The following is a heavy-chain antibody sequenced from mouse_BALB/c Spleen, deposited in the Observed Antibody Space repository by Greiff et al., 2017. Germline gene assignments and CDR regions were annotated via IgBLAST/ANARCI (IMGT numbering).Heavy chain of an antibody. CDR1: GYTFTSYW. CDR2: IYPGNSDT. V-gene: IGHV1-5*01. J-gene: IGHJ4*01. CDR3: TRIYDGYYSAMDY. D-gene: IGHD2-3*01. Sequence: EVKLQESGTVLARPGASVKMSCKASGYTFTSYWMHWVKQRPGQGLEWIGAIYPGNSDTSYNQKFKGKAKLTAVTSTSTAYMELSSLTNEDSAVYYCTRIYDGYYSAMDYWGQGTSVTVSS.